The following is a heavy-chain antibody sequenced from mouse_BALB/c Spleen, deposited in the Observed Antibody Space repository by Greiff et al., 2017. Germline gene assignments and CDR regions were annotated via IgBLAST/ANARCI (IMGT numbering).Heavy chain of an antibody. V-gene: IGHV2-2*02. CDR2: IWSGGST. CDR1: GFSLTSYG. J-gene: IGHJ1*01. CDR3: ARPVRYWYFDV. Sequence: VQVVESGPGLVQPSQSLSITCTVSGFSLTSYGVHWVRQSPGKGLEWLGVIWSGGSTDYNAAFISRLSISKDNSKSQVFFKMNSLQANDTAIYYCARPVRYWYFDVWGAGTTVTVSS.